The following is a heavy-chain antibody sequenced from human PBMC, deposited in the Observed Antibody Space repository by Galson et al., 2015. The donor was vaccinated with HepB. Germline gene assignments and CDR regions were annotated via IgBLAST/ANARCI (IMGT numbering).Heavy chain of an antibody. CDR3: ASWATTERRGYYYYGMDV. V-gene: IGHV3-48*02. D-gene: IGHD1-26*01. CDR2: ISSSSSTI. Sequence: SLRLSCAASGFTFSSYSMNWVRQAPGKGLEWVSYISSSSSTIYYADSVKGRFTISRDNAKNSLYLQMNSLRDEDTAVYYCASWATTERRGYYYYGMDVWGQGTTVTVSS. J-gene: IGHJ6*02. CDR1: GFTFSSYS.